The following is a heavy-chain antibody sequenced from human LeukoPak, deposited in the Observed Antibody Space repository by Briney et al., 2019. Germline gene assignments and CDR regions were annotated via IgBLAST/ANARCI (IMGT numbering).Heavy chain of an antibody. CDR3: ARPYDSNRDHSGYGY. J-gene: IGHJ4*02. CDR1: GSTFSNYW. D-gene: IGHD5-12*01. Sequence: GGSLRLSCATSGSTFSNYWMSWVRQAPGKGLEWVANINQDGSEEYYVDSVRGRFTISRDNAKNSLYLQMNSLRAEDTAVYYCARPYDSNRDHSGYGYWGRGTLVTVSS. CDR2: INQDGSEE. V-gene: IGHV3-7*02.